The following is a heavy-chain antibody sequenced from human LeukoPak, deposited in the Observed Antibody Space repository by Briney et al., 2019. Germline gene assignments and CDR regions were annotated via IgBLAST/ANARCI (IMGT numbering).Heavy chain of an antibody. J-gene: IGHJ6*02. D-gene: IGHD6-13*01. CDR2: ISFDGGHI. CDR1: GFTFSSYA. CDR3: AKGQLVDYGMEV. Sequence: GMSLRLSCAASGFTFSSYAMHWVRQAPGKGLEWVAVISFDGGHIYYADSVKGRFTISRDSSKNTLYLQMNRLRAEDTAIYYCAKGQLVDYGMEVWGQGTTVTVSS. V-gene: IGHV3-30*18.